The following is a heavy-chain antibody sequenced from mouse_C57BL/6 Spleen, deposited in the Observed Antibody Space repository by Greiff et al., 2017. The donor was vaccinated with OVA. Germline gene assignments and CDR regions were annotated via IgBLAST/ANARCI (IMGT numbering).Heavy chain of an antibody. J-gene: IGHJ4*01. CDR1: GFTFSSYA. Sequence: DVQLVESGGGLVKPGGSLKLSCAASGFTFSSYAMSWVRQTPEKRLEWVATISDGGSYTYYPDNVKGRFTISRDNAKNNLYLQMSHLKSEDTAMYYCARDLYYGGSSYAMDYWGQGTSVTVSS. CDR2: ISDGGSYT. V-gene: IGHV5-4*01. CDR3: ARDLYYGGSSYAMDY. D-gene: IGHD1-1*01.